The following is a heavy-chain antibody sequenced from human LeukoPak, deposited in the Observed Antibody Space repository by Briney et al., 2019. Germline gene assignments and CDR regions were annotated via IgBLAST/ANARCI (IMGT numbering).Heavy chain of an antibody. CDR2: INPSGGST. CDR1: GYTFTSYY. V-gene: IGHV1-46*01. CDR3: ARGRFIGYCSSTSCYSDFDY. D-gene: IGHD2-2*01. Sequence: GASVKVSCKASGYTFTSYYMHWVRQAPGQGLEWMGIINPSGGSTSYAQKFQGRVTMTRDMSTSTVYMELSSLRSEDTAVYYCARGRFIGYCSSTSCYSDFDYWGQGTLVTVSS. J-gene: IGHJ4*02.